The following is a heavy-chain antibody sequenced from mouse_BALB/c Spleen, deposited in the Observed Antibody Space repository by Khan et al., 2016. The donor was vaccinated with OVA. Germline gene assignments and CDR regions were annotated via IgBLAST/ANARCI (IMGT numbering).Heavy chain of an antibody. CDR1: GYSFTSYY. CDR2: IDPFNGGT. CDR3: ARHGYVAWFAY. D-gene: IGHD2-2*01. V-gene: IGHV1S135*01. Sequence: EVQLQESGPELMKPGASVKISCKASGYSFTSYYIHWVKQSHGKSLEWIGYIDPFNGGTSYNPKFKGNATLTVDKSSSTAYMHLSSLTSDDSAVYYCARHGYVAWFAYWGQGTLVTVSA. J-gene: IGHJ3*01.